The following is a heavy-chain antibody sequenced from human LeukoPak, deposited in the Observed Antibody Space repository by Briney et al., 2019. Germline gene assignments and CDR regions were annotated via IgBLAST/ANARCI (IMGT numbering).Heavy chain of an antibody. D-gene: IGHD2-21*02. CDR3: ARDCGGHCYSGFDY. J-gene: IGHJ4*02. CDR2: ISASGSTI. V-gene: IGHV3-11*04. CDR1: GFTFSDYY. Sequence: PGESLRLSCAASGFTFSDYYMAWIRQAPGRGLEYIYHISASGSTIHYGDSVKGRFTIFRDDARNSVYLQMTSLRAEDTATYSCARDCGGHCYSGFDYWGQGALVTVSS.